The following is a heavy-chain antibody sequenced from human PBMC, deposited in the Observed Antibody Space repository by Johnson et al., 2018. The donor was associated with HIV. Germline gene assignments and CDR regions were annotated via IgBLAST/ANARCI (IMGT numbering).Heavy chain of an antibody. CDR3: AKDLGTGDDAFDI. CDR1: GFTFSNYD. V-gene: IGHV3-13*01. D-gene: IGHD7-27*01. CDR2: IGTAGDT. J-gene: IGHJ3*02. Sequence: VESGGGLVQPGGSLRLSCVASGFTFSNYDLHWVRQATGKGLEWVSAIGTAGDTYYPGSVKGRFTISRENSKNTLYLQMNSLRAEDTAVYYCAKDLGTGDDAFDIWGQGTMVTVSS.